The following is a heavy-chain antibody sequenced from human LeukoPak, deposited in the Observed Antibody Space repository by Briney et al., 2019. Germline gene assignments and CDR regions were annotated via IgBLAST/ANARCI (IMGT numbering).Heavy chain of an antibody. CDR3: ARDSKVSYGNYCYYYGMDV. D-gene: IGHD2/OR15-2a*01. CDR1: GFTVSSNY. Sequence: GGSLRLSCAASGFTVSSNYMSWVRQAPGKGLEWVSVIYSGGSTYYADSVKGRFTISRDNSKNTLYLQMNSLRAEDTAVYYCARDSKVSYGNYCYYYGMDVWGQGTTVTVSS. J-gene: IGHJ6*02. CDR2: IYSGGST. V-gene: IGHV3-66*01.